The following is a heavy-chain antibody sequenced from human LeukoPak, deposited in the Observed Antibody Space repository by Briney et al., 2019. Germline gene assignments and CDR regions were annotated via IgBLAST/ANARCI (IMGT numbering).Heavy chain of an antibody. D-gene: IGHD6-19*01. CDR2: ICRGGNYK. CDR1: GFNFGTHA. V-gene: IGHV3-33*01. CDR3: VIDPPDSGWAFWS. J-gene: IGHJ5*02. Sequence: PGGSLRLSCSASGFNFGTHAMHWVRQAAGKGLEWVARICRGGNYKFYADSVKGRFTISRDDSRSDLSLQMDSLRVEDTALYHCVIDPPDSGWAFWSWGQGALVTVSS.